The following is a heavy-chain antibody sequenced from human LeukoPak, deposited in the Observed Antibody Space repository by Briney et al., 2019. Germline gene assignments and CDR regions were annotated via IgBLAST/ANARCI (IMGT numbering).Heavy chain of an antibody. CDR2: IYYSGST. V-gene: IGHV4-31*03. J-gene: IGHJ3*02. CDR3: ARRGTSSAGSAFDI. Sequence: PPETLSLTCTVSGGSISSGGYYWSWIRQHPGKGLERIGYIYYSGSTYYNPSLKSRVTISVDTSKNQFSLKLSSVTAADTAVYYCARRGTSSAGSAFDIWGQGTMVTVSS. D-gene: IGHD1-1*01. CDR1: GGSISSGGYY.